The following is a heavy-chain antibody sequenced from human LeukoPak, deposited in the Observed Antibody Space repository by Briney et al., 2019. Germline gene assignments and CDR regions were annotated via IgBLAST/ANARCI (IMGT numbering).Heavy chain of an antibody. V-gene: IGHV3-9*01. CDR3: AKQPTAHTVTTVFDY. Sequence: GGSLRLSCAASGFTFSDYAMHWVRQAPGKGLEWVSGISWNSGSIGYADSVKGRFTISRDNAKNSLYLQMNSLRAEDTALYYCAKQPTAHTVTTVFDYWGQGTLVTVSS. D-gene: IGHD4-17*01. CDR1: GFTFSDYA. J-gene: IGHJ4*02. CDR2: ISWNSGSI.